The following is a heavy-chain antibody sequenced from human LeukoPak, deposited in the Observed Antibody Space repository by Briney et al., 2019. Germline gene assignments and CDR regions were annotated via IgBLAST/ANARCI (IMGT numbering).Heavy chain of an antibody. CDR1: GGSISSFY. D-gene: IGHD6-13*01. Sequence: PSETLSLTCVVSGGSISSFYWSWIRQPPGKALGWIGYIYSSGSTSYNPSLKSRVTISVDTSKNQFSLRLSSVTAADTAVYYCARKGVAAGLDYWGQGTLVTVSS. J-gene: IGHJ4*02. V-gene: IGHV4-59*01. CDR3: ARKGVAAGLDY. CDR2: IYSSGST.